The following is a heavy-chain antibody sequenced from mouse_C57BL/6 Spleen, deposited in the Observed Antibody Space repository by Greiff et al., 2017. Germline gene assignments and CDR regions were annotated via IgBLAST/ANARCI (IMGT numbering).Heavy chain of an antibody. D-gene: IGHD1-1*01. CDR3: ARSGDYGSSYDY. CDR2: IYPGSGST. J-gene: IGHJ2*01. CDR1: GYTFTSYW. Sequence: VKLQQPGAELVKPGASVKMSCKASGYTFTSYWITWVKQRPGQGLEWIGDIYPGSGSTNYNEKFKSKATLNVDTSSSTAYMQLSSLTSEDSAVYYCARSGDYGSSYDYWGQGTTLTVSS. V-gene: IGHV1-55*01.